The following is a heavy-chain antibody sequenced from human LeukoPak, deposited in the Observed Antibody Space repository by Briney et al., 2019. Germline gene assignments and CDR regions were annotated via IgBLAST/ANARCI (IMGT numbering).Heavy chain of an antibody. CDR3: ARDLDYGGSSIWYFDL. CDR2: IYYRGNT. CDR1: GGSISSFY. J-gene: IGHJ2*01. Sequence: SETLSLTCTVSGGSISSFYWSWIRQPPGKGLEWIGYIYYRGNTQYNPSLKSRVTISVDTSKNQFSLRLATVTAADTAVYYCARDLDYGGSSIWYFDLWGRGTLVTVSS. V-gene: IGHV4-59*01. D-gene: IGHD4-23*01.